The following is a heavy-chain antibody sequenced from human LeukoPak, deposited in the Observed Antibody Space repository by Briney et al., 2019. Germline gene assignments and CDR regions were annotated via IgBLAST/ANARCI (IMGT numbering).Heavy chain of an antibody. Sequence: SETLSLTXTVSGGSISSGSYYWSRIRQPAGKGLEWIGRIYTSGSTNYNPSLKSRVTISVDTSKNQFSLKLSSVTAADTAVYYCASYMITFGGVIVADWGQGTLVTVSS. CDR2: IYTSGST. J-gene: IGHJ4*02. V-gene: IGHV4-61*02. CDR1: GGSISSGSYY. CDR3: ASYMITFGGVIVAD. D-gene: IGHD3-16*02.